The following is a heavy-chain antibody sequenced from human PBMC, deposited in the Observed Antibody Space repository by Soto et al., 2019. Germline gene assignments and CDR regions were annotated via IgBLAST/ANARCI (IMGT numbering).Heavy chain of an antibody. CDR1: GFSLTTRGVG. J-gene: IGHJ4*02. CDR3: AHRILRTVFGLVTTTAVYFDF. Sequence: QITLNESGPTVVKPAETLTLTCTFSGFSLTTRGVGVGWIRQSPGKAPEWRALIYWDDDKRYSASLKSRLTITKVPTKNQVVLTMASVDPADTATYYCAHRILRTVFGLVTTTAVYFDFWGQGTPVVVSS. CDR2: IYWDDDK. D-gene: IGHD3-3*01. V-gene: IGHV2-5*02.